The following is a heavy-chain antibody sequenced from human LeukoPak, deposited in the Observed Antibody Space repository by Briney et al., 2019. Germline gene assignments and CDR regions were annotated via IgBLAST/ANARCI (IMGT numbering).Heavy chain of an antibody. CDR2: MNPNSGNT. J-gene: IGHJ4*02. CDR1: GYTFTSYD. Sequence: ASVKVSCKASGYTFTSYDINWVRLATGQGLEWMGWMNPNSGNTGYAQKFQGRVTMTRNTSISTAYMELSSLRSEDTAVYYCARFFVQYSSSWYNSNYFDYWGQGTLVTVSS. V-gene: IGHV1-8*01. D-gene: IGHD6-13*01. CDR3: ARFFVQYSSSWYNSNYFDY.